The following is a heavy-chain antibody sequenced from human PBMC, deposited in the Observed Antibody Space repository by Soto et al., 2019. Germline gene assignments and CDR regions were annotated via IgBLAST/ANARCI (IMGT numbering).Heavy chain of an antibody. D-gene: IGHD6-19*01. Sequence: QVQLVQSGAEVKKPGSSVKVSCKASGGTFSSYAISWVRQAPGQGLEWMGGIIPIFGTANYAQKFQGRVTITADKSTSTAYMELSSLRSEDTAVYYCARMELSAGAGKYYYYGMDVWGQGTTVTVSS. CDR2: IIPIFGTA. V-gene: IGHV1-69*06. J-gene: IGHJ6*02. CDR1: GGTFSSYA. CDR3: ARMELSAGAGKYYYYGMDV.